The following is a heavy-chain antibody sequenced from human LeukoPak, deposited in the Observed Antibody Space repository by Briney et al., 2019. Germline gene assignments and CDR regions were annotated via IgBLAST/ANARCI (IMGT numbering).Heavy chain of an antibody. CDR3: ARGRNIEMTTMSGGIDY. Sequence: ASVKVACKASGYTFTDYYMHWVRQAPGQGLEWMGWLNPNSGDTNYAQKFQGRVSMTRDTSISTAYMDLSDLRSDDTAVYYCARGRNIEMTTMSGGIDYWGPGPLVTVSS. J-gene: IGHJ4*02. D-gene: IGHD5-24*01. V-gene: IGHV1-2*02. CDR1: GYTFTDYY. CDR2: LNPNSGDT.